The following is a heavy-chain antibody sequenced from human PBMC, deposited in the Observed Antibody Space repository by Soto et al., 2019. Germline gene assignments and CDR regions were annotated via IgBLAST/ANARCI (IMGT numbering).Heavy chain of an antibody. Sequence: PGGSMELSCAASGFTFNNAWVNWVRQTPGKGLEWVSAISGSGGSTYYADSVKGRFTISRDNSKNTLYLQMNSLRAEDTAVYYCAKGVTTVSRSRQPGVWGQGTTVTVSS. D-gene: IGHD4-4*01. V-gene: IGHV3-23*01. CDR2: ISGSGGST. CDR1: GFTFNNAW. J-gene: IGHJ6*02. CDR3: AKGVTTVSRSRQPGV.